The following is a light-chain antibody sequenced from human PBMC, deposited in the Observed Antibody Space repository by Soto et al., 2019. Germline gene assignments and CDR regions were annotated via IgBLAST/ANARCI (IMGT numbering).Light chain of an antibody. J-gene: IGKJ2*01. CDR2: GAS. CDR3: QQYGRSPLLYT. CDR1: QSVTSNY. Sequence: EIVLTQSPGTLSLSPGEGATLSCRAGQSVTSNYLAWYQQKPGQAPRLLIYGASTRAAGVPDRFSGSGSGTDFTLTITRLEPEDFAVYYCQQYGRSPLLYTFGQGTKLGVK. V-gene: IGKV3-20*01.